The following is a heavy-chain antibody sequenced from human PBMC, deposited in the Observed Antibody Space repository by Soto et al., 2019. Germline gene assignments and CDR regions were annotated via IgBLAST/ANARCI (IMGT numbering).Heavy chain of an antibody. V-gene: IGHV3-30-3*01. D-gene: IGHD2-15*01. CDR2: ISYDGSNK. CDR3: ARAQGYCSGGSCYGGRSYYFDY. J-gene: IGHJ4*02. Sequence: GGSLRLSCAASGFTFSSYAMHWVRQAPGKGLEWVAVISYDGSNKYYADSVKGRFTISRDNSKNTLYLQMNSLRAEDTAVYYCARAQGYCSGGSCYGGRSYYFDYWGQGTLVTVSS. CDR1: GFTFSSYA.